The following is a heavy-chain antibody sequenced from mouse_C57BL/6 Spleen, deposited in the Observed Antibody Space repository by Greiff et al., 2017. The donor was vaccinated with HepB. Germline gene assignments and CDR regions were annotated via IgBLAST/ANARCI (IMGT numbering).Heavy chain of an antibody. CDR3: ARGPSSDY. J-gene: IGHJ2*01. CDR1: GYSFTGYY. Sequence: EVQRVESGPELVKPGASVKISCKASGYSFTGYYMNWVKQSPEKSLEWIGEINPSTGGTTYNQKFKAKATLTVDKSSSTAYMQLKSLTSEDSAVYYCARGPSSDYWGQGTTLTVSS. CDR2: INPSTGGT. V-gene: IGHV1-42*01. D-gene: IGHD3-1*01.